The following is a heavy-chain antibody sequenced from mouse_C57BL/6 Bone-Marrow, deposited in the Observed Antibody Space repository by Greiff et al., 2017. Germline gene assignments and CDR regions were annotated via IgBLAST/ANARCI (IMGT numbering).Heavy chain of an antibody. CDR3: ARSIYYYGSSYAWFAY. J-gene: IGHJ3*01. V-gene: IGHV1-81*01. Sequence: LQESGAELARPGASVKLSCKASGYTFTSYGISWVKQRTGQGPEWIGEIYPRSGNTYYNEKFKGKATLTADKSSSTAYMELRSLTSEDSAVFFCARSIYYYGSSYAWFAYWGQGTLVTVSA. CDR1: GYTFTSYG. D-gene: IGHD1-1*01. CDR2: IYPRSGNT.